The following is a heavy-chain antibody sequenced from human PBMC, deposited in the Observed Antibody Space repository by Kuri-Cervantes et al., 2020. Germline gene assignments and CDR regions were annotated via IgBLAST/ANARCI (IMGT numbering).Heavy chain of an antibody. Sequence: SVKVSCKASGFTFTSSAVQWVRQARGQRPEWIGWIVVGSGNTNYAQKFQERVTITRDMSTSTAYMELSSLRPEDTAVYYCARAVASTLYLPLYWGRGTLVTVSS. CDR3: ARAVASTLYLPLY. CDR2: IVVGSGNT. V-gene: IGHV1-58*01. D-gene: IGHD6-19*01. J-gene: IGHJ4*02. CDR1: GFTFTSSA.